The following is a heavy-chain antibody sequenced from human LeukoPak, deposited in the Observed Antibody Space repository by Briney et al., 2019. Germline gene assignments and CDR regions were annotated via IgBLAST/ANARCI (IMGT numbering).Heavy chain of an antibody. CDR3: AKDPSATKGRDY. V-gene: IGHV3-23*01. J-gene: IGHJ4*02. D-gene: IGHD2-15*01. Sequence: GGSLRLSCAASGFSFSSYAMSWVRQPPGKGLEWVSAISGSGGSTYYADSVKGRFTISRDNSKNTLHLQMNSLRAEDTAVYYCAKDPSATKGRDYWGQGTLVTVSS. CDR1: GFSFSSYA. CDR2: ISGSGGST.